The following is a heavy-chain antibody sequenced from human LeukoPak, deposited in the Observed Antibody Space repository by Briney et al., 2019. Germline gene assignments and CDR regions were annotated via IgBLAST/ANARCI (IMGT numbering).Heavy chain of an antibody. CDR2: IRSSSSYI. V-gene: IGHV3-21*01. Sequence: GGALRLSCAASGFTFSSYRMNWVRQAPGKGLEGVSSIRSSSSYIYYADSVKGRFTISRDNAKNSLYLQMNSLRAEDTAVYYCARPPGRITMTSPFDYWGQGTLVTVSS. D-gene: IGHD3-22*01. CDR3: ARPPGRITMTSPFDY. CDR1: GFTFSSYR. J-gene: IGHJ4*02.